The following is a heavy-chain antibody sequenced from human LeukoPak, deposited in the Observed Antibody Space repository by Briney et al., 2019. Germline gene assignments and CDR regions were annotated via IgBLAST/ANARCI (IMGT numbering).Heavy chain of an antibody. Sequence: ASVKVSCKASGYTFTSYDINWVLQATGQGLEWMGWMNPNSGNTGYAQKFQGRVTMTRNTSISTAYMELSSLRSEDTAVYYCARAPATYVDLDYWGQGTLVTVSS. J-gene: IGHJ4*02. CDR1: GYTFTSYD. V-gene: IGHV1-8*01. D-gene: IGHD5-12*01. CDR3: ARAPATYVDLDY. CDR2: MNPNSGNT.